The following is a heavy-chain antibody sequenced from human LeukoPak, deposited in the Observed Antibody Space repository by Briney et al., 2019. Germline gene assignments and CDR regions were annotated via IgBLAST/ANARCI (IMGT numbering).Heavy chain of an antibody. CDR1: GYTFTIYD. CDR3: ASFNGSITMVRGGAPGSPYYYYGMDV. Sequence: GASVTVSFTASGYTFTIYDINWVRQAPGQGLEWMGWMNTNSGNTGYSQKFQGRVTMTRNTSISTAYMELSSLRSEDTAVYYCASFNGSITMVRGGAPGSPYYYYGMDVWGQGTTVTVSS. CDR2: MNTNSGNT. J-gene: IGHJ6*02. V-gene: IGHV1-8*01. D-gene: IGHD3-10*01.